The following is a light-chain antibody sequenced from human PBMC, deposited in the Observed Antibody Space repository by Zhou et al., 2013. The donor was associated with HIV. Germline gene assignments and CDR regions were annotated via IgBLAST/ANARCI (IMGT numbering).Light chain of an antibody. V-gene: IGKV3-20*01. CDR2: GAS. J-gene: IGKJ4*01. Sequence: EIVMTQSPAALSVSPGESVTLSCRASQTVYNNLAWYQQKPGQAPRLLIYGASSRATGIPDRFSGSESGTDFTLTISRLEPEDFAVYYCQQYGSSQLTFGGGTKVEIK. CDR3: QQYGSSQLT. CDR1: QTVYNN.